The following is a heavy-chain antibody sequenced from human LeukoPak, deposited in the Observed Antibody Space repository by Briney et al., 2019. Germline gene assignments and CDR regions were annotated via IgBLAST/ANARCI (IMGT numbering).Heavy chain of an antibody. J-gene: IGHJ4*02. D-gene: IGHD3-10*01. CDR3: ARGYYSSGYSDFDY. CDR2: ISAYNGNT. CDR1: GYTFTSYG. V-gene: IGHV1-18*01. Sequence: ASGKPSCKASGYTFTSYGISWVRQSPGQGLEWMGWISAYNGNTNYAQKLQGRVTMTTDTSTSTADMEVRSMRSADTAVYYCARGYYSSGYSDFDYWGQGTLVTVSS.